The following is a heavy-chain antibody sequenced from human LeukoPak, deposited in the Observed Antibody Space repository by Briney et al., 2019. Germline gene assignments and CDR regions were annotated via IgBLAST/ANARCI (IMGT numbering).Heavy chain of an antibody. J-gene: IGHJ6*02. CDR2: ISPILGIA. CDR3: ARGARYSSGWYGTHYYGMDV. V-gene: IGHV1-69*04. CDR1: GGTFSSYA. D-gene: IGHD6-19*01. Sequence: ASVKVSCKASGGTFSSYAISWLRQAPGQGLEWMGRISPILGIANYAQKFQGRVTITADKSTSTAYMELSSLRSEDTAVYYCARGARYSSGWYGTHYYGMDVWGQGTTVTVSS.